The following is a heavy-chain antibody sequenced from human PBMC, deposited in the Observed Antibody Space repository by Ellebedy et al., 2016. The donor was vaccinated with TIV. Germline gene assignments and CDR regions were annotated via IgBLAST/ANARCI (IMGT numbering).Heavy chain of an antibody. D-gene: IGHD4-17*01. CDR1: GFSFRSYW. V-gene: IGHV3-7*01. CDR2: INQDGSQK. Sequence: GGSLRLSCAAYGFSFRSYWMSWVRQALGKGLEWVANINQDGSQKYYVDSVKGRFTISRDNAKNSLYLQMNSLRVEDTAVYYCATDGSYGDYVFPRHAFEMWGQGTMVTVSS. J-gene: IGHJ3*02. CDR3: ATDGSYGDYVFPRHAFEM.